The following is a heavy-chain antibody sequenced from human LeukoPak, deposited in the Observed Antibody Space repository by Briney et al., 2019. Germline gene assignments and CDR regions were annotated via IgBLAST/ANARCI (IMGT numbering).Heavy chain of an antibody. CDR1: GGTFSSYA. D-gene: IGHD6-6*01. CDR3: ARGAVAARPGSYFQH. CDR2: IIPIFGTA. V-gene: IGHV1-69*05. Sequence: GASVKVSCKASGGTFSSYAISWVRQAPGQGLEWMGGIIPIFGTANYAQKFQGRVTITTDESTSTAYMELSSLRSEDTAVYYCARGAVAARPGSYFQHWGQGTLVTVSS. J-gene: IGHJ1*01.